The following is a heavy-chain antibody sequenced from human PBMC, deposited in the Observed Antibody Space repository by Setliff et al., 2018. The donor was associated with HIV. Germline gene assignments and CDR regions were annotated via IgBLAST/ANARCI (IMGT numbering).Heavy chain of an antibody. D-gene: IGHD2-8*01. J-gene: IGHJ5*02. CDR1: GGSISSSSYY. V-gene: IGHV4-39*01. Sequence: SETLSLTCTVPGGSISSSSYYWDWIRQPPGKSLEWVGSIFYTGSTNYRPSLESRVIVSLDTSKNQFSLKLSSVTAADTAVYYCARRGRDGVFIMFATGFDPWGQGALVTVSS. CDR3: ARRGRDGVFIMFATGFDP. CDR2: IFYTGST.